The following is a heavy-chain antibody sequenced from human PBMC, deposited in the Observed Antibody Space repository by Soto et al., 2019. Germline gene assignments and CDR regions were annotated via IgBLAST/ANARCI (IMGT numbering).Heavy chain of an antibody. CDR1: GGSFSGYY. V-gene: IGHV4-34*01. Sequence: SETLSLTCAVYGGSFSGYYWSWIRQPPGKGLEWIGEINHSGSTYYNPSLKSRVTISVDTSKNQFSLKLSSVTAADTAVYYCARGAHGWGQGTLVTVSS. CDR2: INHSGST. J-gene: IGHJ4*02. CDR3: ARGAHG.